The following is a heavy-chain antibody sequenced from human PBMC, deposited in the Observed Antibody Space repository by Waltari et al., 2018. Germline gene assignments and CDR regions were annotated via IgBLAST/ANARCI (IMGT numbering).Heavy chain of an antibody. CDR2: IDSGGST. CDR3: ARDRLGSYGYD. Sequence: EVQLVESGGGLVQPGGSLRLSCAASGFTVSSNYMSWVRQAPGKGLEWVSVIDSGGSTYYADSVKGRFTISRDNSKNTLYLQMNSLRAEDTAVYYCARDRLGSYGYDWGQGTLVTVSS. D-gene: IGHD5-18*01. J-gene: IGHJ4*02. CDR1: GFTVSSNY. V-gene: IGHV3-66*02.